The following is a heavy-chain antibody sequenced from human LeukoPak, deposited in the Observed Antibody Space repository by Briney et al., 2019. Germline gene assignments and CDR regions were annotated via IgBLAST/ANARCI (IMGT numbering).Heavy chain of an antibody. Sequence: GGSLRLSCAASGFTFSSHWMSWVRQAPGKGLERVANIKHDGSEKYYVGSVKGRFTISRDNAKNSLYLQMNSLRAEDTAVYYCALYNWNSKRDLDYWGQGTLVTVSS. J-gene: IGHJ4*02. CDR3: ALYNWNSKRDLDY. V-gene: IGHV3-7*05. CDR2: IKHDGSEK. D-gene: IGHD1-7*01. CDR1: GFTFSSHW.